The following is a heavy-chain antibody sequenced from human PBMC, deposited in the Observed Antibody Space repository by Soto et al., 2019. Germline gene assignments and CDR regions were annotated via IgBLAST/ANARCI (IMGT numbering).Heavy chain of an antibody. V-gene: IGHV3-23*01. CDR1: GFTFSSYA. CDR2: ISGSGGST. J-gene: IGHJ4*02. CDR3: AKVTTVTTFFDY. Sequence: EVPLLESGGGLVQPGGSLRLSCAASGFTFSSYAMSWVRQAPGKGLEWVSAISGSGGSTYYADSVKGRFTISRDNSKNTLYLQMNSLRAEDTAVYYCAKVTTVTTFFDYWGQGTLVTVSS. D-gene: IGHD4-17*01.